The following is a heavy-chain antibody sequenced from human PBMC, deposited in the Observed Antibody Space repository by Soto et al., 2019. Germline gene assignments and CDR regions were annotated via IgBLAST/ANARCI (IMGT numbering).Heavy chain of an antibody. V-gene: IGHV1-18*01. CDR1: GYTFTNYG. J-gene: IGHJ4*02. D-gene: IGHD3-10*01. CDR2: ISGYNGNT. Sequence: QGHLVQSGAEVKKPGASVTVSCKASGYTFTNYGITWVRQAPGQEPEWMGWISGYNGNTKYAPKFQGRVTLTSDTSTRTSYIQLRSLRSADTAVYYCARDMGVNDIGDYVDYWGQGTLVTVSS. CDR3: ARDMGVNDIGDYVDY.